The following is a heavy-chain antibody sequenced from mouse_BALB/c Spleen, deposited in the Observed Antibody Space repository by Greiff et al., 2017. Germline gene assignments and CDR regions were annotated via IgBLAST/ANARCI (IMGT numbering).Heavy chain of an antibody. D-gene: IGHD2-1*01. CDR1: GFTFSSYD. CDR2: ISSGGSYT. Sequence: VQLQQSGGDLVKPGGSLKLSCAASGFTFSSYDMSWVRQTPDKRLEWVATISSGGSYTYYPDSVKGRFTISRDNAKNTLYLQMSSLKSEDTAMYYCAAGGYGNDAMDYWGQGTSVTVSS. V-gene: IGHV5-6*01. J-gene: IGHJ4*01. CDR3: AAGGYGNDAMDY.